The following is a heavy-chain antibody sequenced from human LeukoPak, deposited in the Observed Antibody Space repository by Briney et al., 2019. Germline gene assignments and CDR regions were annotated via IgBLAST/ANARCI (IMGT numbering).Heavy chain of an antibody. D-gene: IGHD1-1*01. CDR2: ISGSGGST. CDR3: ARDQYTWRQQPCYFDY. Sequence: PGGSLRLSCAASGFTFSSYAMSWVRQAPGKGLEWVSGISGSGGSTYYADSVKGRFTISRDNSKNTLYLQMNSLRAEDTAVYYCARDQYTWRQQPCYFDYWGQGTLVTVSS. J-gene: IGHJ4*02. CDR1: GFTFSSYA. V-gene: IGHV3-23*01.